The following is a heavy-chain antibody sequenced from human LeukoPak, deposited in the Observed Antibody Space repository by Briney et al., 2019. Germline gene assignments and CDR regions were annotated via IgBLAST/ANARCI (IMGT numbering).Heavy chain of an antibody. CDR1: GFTFSSYD. V-gene: IGHV3-23*01. CDR2: ISGSGGST. Sequence: GGSPRLSCAAYGFTFSSYDMSWVRQAPGKGLEWVSDISGSGGSTYYADYVKGRFTISRDDSKNALNVQINSLRVEEAAEYYCTIKCSGGSCRHPDVWGQGTTVTVSS. J-gene: IGHJ6*02. D-gene: IGHD2-15*01. CDR3: TIKCSGGSCRHPDV.